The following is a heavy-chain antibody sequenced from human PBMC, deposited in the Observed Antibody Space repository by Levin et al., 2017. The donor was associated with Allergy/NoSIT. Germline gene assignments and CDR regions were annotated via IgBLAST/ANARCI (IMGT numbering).Heavy chain of an antibody. Sequence: MSSETLSLTCAVYGGSFSGYYWSWIRQPPGKGLEWIGEINHSGSTNYNPSLKSRVTISVDTSKNQFSLKLSSVTAADTAVYYCARRFGEGYYGMDVWGQGTTVTVSS. J-gene: IGHJ6*02. V-gene: IGHV4-34*01. CDR2: INHSGST. D-gene: IGHD3-10*01. CDR1: GGSFSGYY. CDR3: ARRFGEGYYGMDV.